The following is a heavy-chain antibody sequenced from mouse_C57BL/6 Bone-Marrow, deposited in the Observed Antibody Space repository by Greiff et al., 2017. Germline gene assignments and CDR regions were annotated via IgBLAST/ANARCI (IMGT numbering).Heavy chain of an antibody. Sequence: VQLQQPGAELVMPGASVKLSCKASGYTFTSYWMHWVKQRPGQGLEWIGEIDPSDSYTNYNQKFKGKSTLTVDKSSSTAYMQLSSLTSEDSAVYYCARSITTVVDYWGKGTTLTVSS. J-gene: IGHJ2*01. V-gene: IGHV1-69*01. CDR3: ARSITTVVDY. CDR1: GYTFTSYW. D-gene: IGHD1-1*01. CDR2: IDPSDSYT.